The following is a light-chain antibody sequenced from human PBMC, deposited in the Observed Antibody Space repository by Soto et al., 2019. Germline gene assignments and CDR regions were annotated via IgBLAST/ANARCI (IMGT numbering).Light chain of an antibody. V-gene: IGKV1-9*01. Sequence: DIQLTQSPSFLSASVGXRVTITCRASQGIGSYLAWYQLKPGKAPKLLIYAASTLQSGVPSRFSGSGSGTEFTLTISSLQPEDFATYYCQQIDSYPLTFGGGTKVDIK. CDR2: AAS. CDR3: QQIDSYPLT. J-gene: IGKJ4*01. CDR1: QGIGSY.